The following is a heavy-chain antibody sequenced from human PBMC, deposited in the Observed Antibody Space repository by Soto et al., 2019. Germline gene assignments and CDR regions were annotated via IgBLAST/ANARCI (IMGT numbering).Heavy chain of an antibody. D-gene: IGHD3-10*01. CDR3: PKGASASYNNLFDH. CDR1: GFTFDDYA. Sequence: GGSLRLSCAASGFTFDDYAMHWVRQAPGKGLEWVAGIRWNSGSIDYADSVKGRFTISRDNAKNSLYLQMNSLRPEDTAFYYCPKGASASYNNLFDHWGQGTLVTVS. V-gene: IGHV3-9*01. J-gene: IGHJ4*02. CDR2: IRWNSGSI.